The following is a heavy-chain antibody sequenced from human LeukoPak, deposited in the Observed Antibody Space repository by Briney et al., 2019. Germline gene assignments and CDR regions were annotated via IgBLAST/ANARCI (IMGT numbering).Heavy chain of an antibody. V-gene: IGHV1-18*01. Sequence: AASVNVSCKASGYTFTSYGISWVRQAPGQGLEWMGWISAYNGNTNYAQKLQGRVTMTTDTSTSTAYMELRSLRSDDTAVYYCARDGGSSWSRGYYYYMDVWGKGTTVTISS. D-gene: IGHD6-13*01. CDR1: GYTFTSYG. CDR3: ARDGGSSWSRGYYYYMDV. CDR2: ISAYNGNT. J-gene: IGHJ6*03.